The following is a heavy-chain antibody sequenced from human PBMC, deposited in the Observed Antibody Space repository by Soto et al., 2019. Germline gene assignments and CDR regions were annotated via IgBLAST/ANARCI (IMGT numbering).Heavy chain of an antibody. J-gene: IGHJ4*02. D-gene: IGHD4-17*01. V-gene: IGHV3-48*01. CDR2: ISSSSSTI. CDR3: ARDHLYGDYRFDY. Sequence: GGSLRLSCAASGFTFSSYSMNWVRQAPGKGLEWVSYISSSSSTIYYADSVKGRFTISRDNAKNSLYLQMNSLRAEDTAVYYCARDHLYGDYRFDYWGQGTLVTVSS. CDR1: GFTFSSYS.